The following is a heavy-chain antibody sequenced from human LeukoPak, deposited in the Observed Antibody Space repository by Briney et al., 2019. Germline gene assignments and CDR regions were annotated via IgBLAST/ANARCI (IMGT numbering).Heavy chain of an antibody. CDR1: GYSISSGYY. CDR3: AREIRSSGYPSGIHAFDI. CDR2: IYTSGST. D-gene: IGHD3-22*01. J-gene: IGHJ3*02. V-gene: IGHV4-38-2*02. Sequence: SETLSLTCTVSGYSISSGYYWGWIRQPPGKGLEWIGRIYTSGSTNYNPSLKSRVTMSVDTSKNQFSLKLSSVTAADTAVYYCAREIRSSGYPSGIHAFDIWGQGTMVTVSS.